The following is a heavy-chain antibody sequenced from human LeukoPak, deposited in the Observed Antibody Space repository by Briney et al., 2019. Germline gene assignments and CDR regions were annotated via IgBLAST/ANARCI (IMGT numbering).Heavy chain of an antibody. CDR3: AKSYLWFGELSHFDY. V-gene: IGHV3-48*01. D-gene: IGHD3-10*01. Sequence: GGSLRLSCEASGFTFSSYSMNWVRQAPGKGLEWISYISTSTTTIYYANSVKGRFTISRDNSKNTLYLQMNSLRAEDTAVYYCAKSYLWFGELSHFDYWGQGTLVTVSS. J-gene: IGHJ4*02. CDR2: ISTSTTTI. CDR1: GFTFSSYS.